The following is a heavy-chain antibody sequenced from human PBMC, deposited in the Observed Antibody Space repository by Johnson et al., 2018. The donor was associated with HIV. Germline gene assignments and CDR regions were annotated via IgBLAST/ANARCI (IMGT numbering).Heavy chain of an antibody. D-gene: IGHD6-19*01. CDR3: TRDSVAPDAFDI. Sequence: QVQLVESGGGVVQPGRSLRLSCAASRFTFRNYAMHWVRQAPGKGLEGVAAISYDGSNKYYADSVKGRFTISRDNSKNTLYLQMNSLRGEDTAVYYCTRDSVAPDAFDIWGQGTMVTVSS. CDR1: RFTFRNYA. J-gene: IGHJ3*02. V-gene: IGHV3-30*04. CDR2: ISYDGSNK.